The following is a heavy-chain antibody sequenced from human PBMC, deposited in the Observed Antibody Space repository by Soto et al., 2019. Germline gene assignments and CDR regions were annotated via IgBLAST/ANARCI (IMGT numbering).Heavy chain of an antibody. CDR1: GFTFSASS. D-gene: IGHD2-21*01. Sequence: VQLSESGGGLVQPGGSLRLSCLTSGFTFSASSMNWVRQAPGQGLEWVSSIGLFELNTYDADSVKGRFTISRDNSKSTLYLNMNDLRVEDTSVYYCAIIPNFMVRTPRDNWGQGTAVTVSS. CDR3: AIIPNFMVRTPRDN. CDR2: IGLFELNT. V-gene: IGHV3-23*01. J-gene: IGHJ4*02.